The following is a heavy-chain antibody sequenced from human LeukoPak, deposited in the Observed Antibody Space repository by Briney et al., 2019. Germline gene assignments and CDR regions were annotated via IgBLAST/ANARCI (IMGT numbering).Heavy chain of an antibody. CDR2: MNPNSGNT. CDR3: ARRRRWFGEPPCY. CDR1: GYTFTSYD. D-gene: IGHD3-10*01. J-gene: IGHJ4*02. Sequence: ASVKVSCKASGYTFTSYDINWVRQATGQGLEWMGWMNPNSGNTGYAQKFQGRVTMTRNTSISTAYMELSSLRSEDTAVYYCARRRRWFGEPPCYWGQGTLVTVSS. V-gene: IGHV1-8*01.